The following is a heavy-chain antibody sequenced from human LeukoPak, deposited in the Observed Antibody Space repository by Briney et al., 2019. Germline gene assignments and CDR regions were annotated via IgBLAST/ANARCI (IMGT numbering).Heavy chain of an antibody. CDR3: ARGDCSGGSYYGVDY. CDR2: ISSSSTTI. D-gene: IGHD2-15*01. V-gene: IGHV3-48*01. J-gene: IGHJ4*02. CDR1: GFTFSSYS. Sequence: GGSLRLSCAASGFTFSSYSMNWVRQAPGKGLEWVSYISSSSTTIYYADSVKGRFTISRDNAKNSLYLQMNSLRAEDTAMYYCARGDCSGGSYYGVDYWGQGTLVTVSS.